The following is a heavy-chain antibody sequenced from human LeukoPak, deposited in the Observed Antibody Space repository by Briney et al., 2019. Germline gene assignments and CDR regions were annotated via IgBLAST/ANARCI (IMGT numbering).Heavy chain of an antibody. CDR2: INHSGST. J-gene: IGHJ6*03. CDR3: ARLGYSSSWPAYYYYNYMDV. CDR1: GGSFSGYY. D-gene: IGHD6-13*01. Sequence: SETLSLTCAVYGGSFSGYYWSWIRQPPGKGLEWIGEINHSGSTNYNPSLKSRVTISVDTSKNQFSLKLSSVTAADTAVYYCARLGYSSSWPAYYYYNYMDVWGKGTTVTVSS. V-gene: IGHV4-34*01.